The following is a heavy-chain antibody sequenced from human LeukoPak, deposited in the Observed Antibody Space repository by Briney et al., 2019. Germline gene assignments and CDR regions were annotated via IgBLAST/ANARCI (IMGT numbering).Heavy chain of an antibody. V-gene: IGHV3-74*01. D-gene: IGHD4-17*01. CDR1: GFTFSSYW. CDR2: INSDGSST. Sequence: PGGSLRLSCAASGFTFSSYWMHWVRQAPGKGLVWVSRINSDGSSTSYADSVKGRFTISRDNAKNTLYLQMNSLRAEDTAVYYCAKDPIHYGDYANWFDPWGQGTLVTVSS. CDR3: AKDPIHYGDYANWFDP. J-gene: IGHJ5*02.